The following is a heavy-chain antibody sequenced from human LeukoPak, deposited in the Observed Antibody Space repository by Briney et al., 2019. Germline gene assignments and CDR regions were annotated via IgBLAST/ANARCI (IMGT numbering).Heavy chain of an antibody. CDR3: AKKTYSSSSSIFDY. V-gene: IGHV1-18*01. J-gene: IGHJ4*02. CDR2: ISDYNWNT. Sequence: GGSVKVSCKASGYTYNGYGISWVRQAPGQGLEWMGGISDYNWNTYYAQKLQGRVTMHQDTSTSTEDRVLRSLRADDRAVYYCAKKTYSSSSSIFDYWGQGTLVTVSS. CDR1: GYTYNGYG. D-gene: IGHD6-6*01.